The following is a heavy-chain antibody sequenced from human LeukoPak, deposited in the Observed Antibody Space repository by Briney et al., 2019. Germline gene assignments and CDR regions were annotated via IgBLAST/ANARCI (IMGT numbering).Heavy chain of an antibody. V-gene: IGHV3-21*01. CDR1: GFTFSSYA. J-gene: IGHJ4*02. CDR3: ARGGIAAAGTLGY. Sequence: PGGSLRLSCAASGFTFSSYAMSWVRQAPGKGLEWVSSISSSSSYIYYADSVKGRFTISRDNAKNSLYLQMNSLRAEDTAVYYCARGGIAAAGTLGYWGQGTLVTVSS. D-gene: IGHD6-13*01. CDR2: ISSSSSYI.